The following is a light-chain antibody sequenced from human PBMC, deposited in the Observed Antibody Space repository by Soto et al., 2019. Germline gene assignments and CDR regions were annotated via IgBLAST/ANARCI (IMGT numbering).Light chain of an antibody. CDR1: QSVSRSY. CDR3: HHYET. CDR2: GAS. J-gene: IGKJ1*01. V-gene: IGKV3-20*01. Sequence: EIVLQTSHATLSLSPVYSAHLSCRASQSVSRSYLGWYQQKPGQAPRLLMYGASIRAAGVPDRFSGSGSGTDFTLTISRLEPEDFTVYYCHHYETFGQGTTVDIK.